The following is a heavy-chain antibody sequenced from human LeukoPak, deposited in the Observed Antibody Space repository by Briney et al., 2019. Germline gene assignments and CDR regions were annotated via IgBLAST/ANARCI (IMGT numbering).Heavy chain of an antibody. Sequence: GGSLRLSCAASGFTFSSYSMNWVRQAPGKGLEWVANIKHDGSEKNYVDSVKGRFTVSRDNTKNSLYLQMNSLRAEDTGVFYCARDQYDSWSRRGNFDSWGQGTLVIVSS. CDR3: ARDQYDSWSRRGNFDS. D-gene: IGHD3-3*01. CDR1: GFTFSSYS. J-gene: IGHJ4*02. V-gene: IGHV3-7*03. CDR2: IKHDGSEK.